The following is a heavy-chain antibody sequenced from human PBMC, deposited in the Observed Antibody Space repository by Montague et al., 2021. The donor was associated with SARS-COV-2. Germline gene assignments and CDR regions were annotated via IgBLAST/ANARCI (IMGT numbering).Heavy chain of an antibody. CDR2: IYYSGST. V-gene: IGHV4-59*01. J-gene: IGHJ3*02. CDR3: ARGSGWMGNAFDI. Sequence: SETLSLTCTVSGGSISSYHWSWIRQPPGKGLEWIGYIYYSGSTIYNPSLKSRVTISVDTSKNQFSLKLSSVTAADTAVYYCARGSGWMGNAFDIWGQGTMVTVSS. CDR1: GGSISSYH. D-gene: IGHD6-19*01.